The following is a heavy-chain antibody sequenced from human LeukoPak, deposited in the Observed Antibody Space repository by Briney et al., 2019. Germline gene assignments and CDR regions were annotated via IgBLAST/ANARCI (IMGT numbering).Heavy chain of an antibody. Sequence: ASVKVSCKASGYTFTSYYMHWVRQAPGQGLEWMGIINPSGGSTSYAQKFQGRVTMTRDTSTSTVYMELSSLRSEDTAVYYCARYYYGSGSFKYFDYWGQGTLVTVSS. J-gene: IGHJ4*02. CDR3: ARYYYGSGSFKYFDY. CDR1: GYTFTSYY. D-gene: IGHD3-10*01. CDR2: INPSGGST. V-gene: IGHV1-46*01.